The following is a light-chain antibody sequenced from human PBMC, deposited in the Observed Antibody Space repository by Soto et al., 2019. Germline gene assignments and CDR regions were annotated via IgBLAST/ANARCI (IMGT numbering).Light chain of an antibody. Sequence: QSVLTQPPPASGTPGQRVTISCSGSSSNIGSNTVNWYQQLPGTAPKLLIYSNNQRPSGVPDRFSGSKSGTSASLAISGLQSEDKADYYCAAWDDSLNGVVFGGGTKVTVL. CDR2: SNN. CDR1: SSNIGSNT. CDR3: AAWDDSLNGVV. J-gene: IGLJ2*01. V-gene: IGLV1-44*01.